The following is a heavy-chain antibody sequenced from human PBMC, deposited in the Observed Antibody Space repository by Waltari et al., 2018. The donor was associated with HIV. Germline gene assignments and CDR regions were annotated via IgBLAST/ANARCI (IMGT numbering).Heavy chain of an antibody. D-gene: IGHD3-10*01. CDR3: IKEASLMVWAPEKSPV. Sequence: LEFGGDFVQPGGRLRLSCVGSGFNFGDYAMSWVRQSPGRFLKWISRISVGCTTTSYADSVKGRFTICRENSRNTLYLQLNDLRTEDTAVYFCIKEASLMVWAPEKSPVWGRGTTVTVSP. V-gene: IGHV3-23*03. J-gene: IGHJ3*01. CDR2: ISVGCTTT. CDR1: GFNFGDYA.